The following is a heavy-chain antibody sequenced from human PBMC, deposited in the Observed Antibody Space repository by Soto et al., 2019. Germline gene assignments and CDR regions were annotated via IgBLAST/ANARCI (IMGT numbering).Heavy chain of an antibody. J-gene: IGHJ6*02. V-gene: IGHV3-30-3*01. D-gene: IGHD6-6*01. Sequence: QAGGSLRLSCAASGFTFSSYAMHWVRQAPGKGLEWVAVISYDGSNKYYADSVKGRFTISRDNSKNTLYLQMNSLRAEDTAVYYCARGVYSSSSPNPHYYYYYGMDVWGQGTTVTVSS. CDR3: ARGVYSSSSPNPHYYYYYGMDV. CDR1: GFTFSSYA. CDR2: ISYDGSNK.